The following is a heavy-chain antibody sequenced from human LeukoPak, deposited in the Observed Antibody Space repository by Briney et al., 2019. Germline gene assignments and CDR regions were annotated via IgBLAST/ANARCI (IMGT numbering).Heavy chain of an antibody. V-gene: IGHV3-23*01. J-gene: IGHJ4*02. D-gene: IGHD3-3*01. CDR2: ISGSDGSI. CDR3: AKDSSAGIFGVVTNFDY. CDR1: GFTFSTYG. Sequence: GGSLRLSCAASGFTFSTYGMSWVRQAPGKGLEWVSAISGSDGSIYYIDSVKGRFTISRDNAKSTLHLQMNSLRAEDTALYYCAKDSSAGIFGVVTNFDYWGQGTLVTVSS.